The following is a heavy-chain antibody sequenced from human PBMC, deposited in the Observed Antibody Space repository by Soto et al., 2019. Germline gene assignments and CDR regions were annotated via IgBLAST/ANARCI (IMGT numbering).Heavy chain of an antibody. V-gene: IGHV1-69*05. Sequence: GASVEVSCKASGGTFSNYAISWVRQAPGQGLEWMGGIIPIFGTTNYAQRFQGRVTISKDTSKSQVVLTMTNMDPVDTATYYCARITYDFWSGPGHYFDYWGQGALVTVSS. CDR3: ARITYDFWSGPGHYFDY. CDR1: GGTFSNYA. D-gene: IGHD3-3*01. J-gene: IGHJ4*02. CDR2: IIPIFGTT.